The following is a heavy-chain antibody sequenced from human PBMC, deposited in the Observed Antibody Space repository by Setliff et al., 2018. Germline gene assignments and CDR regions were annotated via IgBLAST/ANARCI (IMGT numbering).Heavy chain of an antibody. CDR1: GASITNINYY. Sequence: ETLSLTCTVSGASITNINYYWGLIRQPPGKGPEWIGSIFYSGRTFYNPSLKSRVTISVDTSKNQFSLTLSSVTAADTAVYYCARLPNYVWGSPVDYWGQGTLVTVSS. CDR2: IFYSGRT. J-gene: IGHJ4*02. CDR3: ARLPNYVWGSPVDY. V-gene: IGHV4-39*01. D-gene: IGHD3-16*01.